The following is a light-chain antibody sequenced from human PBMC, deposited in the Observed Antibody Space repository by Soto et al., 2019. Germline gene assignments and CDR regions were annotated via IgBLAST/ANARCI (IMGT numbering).Light chain of an antibody. CDR3: QQYNSNALPLT. J-gene: IGKJ4*02. Sequence: DIQMTQSPSTLSASVGDRVTITCRASQSISSWLAWYQQKPGKAPKLLIYKASSLESGVPSRFSGSGSGTGFTLTISSLQPDAFASYYYQQYNSNALPLTFGGGTKVEIK. CDR2: KAS. V-gene: IGKV1-5*03. CDR1: QSISSW.